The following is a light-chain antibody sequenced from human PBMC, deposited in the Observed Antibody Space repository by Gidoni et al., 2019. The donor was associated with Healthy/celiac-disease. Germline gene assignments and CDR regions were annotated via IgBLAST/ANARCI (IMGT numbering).Light chain of an antibody. V-gene: IGKV3-20*01. CDR2: GAS. Sequence: ESVLTQSLGTLSLSSGERATLACRASQAVSNRYLAWYVQKPGHAPRLLLYGASNRATGTPDRFSGSGSGTDFTLTISRLGPEDFATYYCQQYGSSSGAFGQGTKVEIK. CDR3: QQYGSSSGA. CDR1: QAVSNRY. J-gene: IGKJ1*01.